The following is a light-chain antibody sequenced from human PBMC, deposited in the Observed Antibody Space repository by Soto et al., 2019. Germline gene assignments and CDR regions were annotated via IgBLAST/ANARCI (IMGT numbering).Light chain of an antibody. V-gene: IGKV3-15*01. CDR3: QQYNNWPWLT. J-gene: IGKJ4*01. CDR2: GAS. CDR1: QSVISY. Sequence: EVVMTQSPVTLSVSPGEGATLSCRASQSVISYLAWYQQQPGQAPRLLIYGASTSATDVPARFSGSGSGTEFTLTISSLQPEDFGVYYCQQYNNWPWLTFGGGTKVEI.